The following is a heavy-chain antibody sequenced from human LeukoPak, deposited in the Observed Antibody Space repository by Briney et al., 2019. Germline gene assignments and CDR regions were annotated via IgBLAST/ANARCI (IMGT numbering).Heavy chain of an antibody. CDR1: GGTFSSYA. Sequence: ASVKVSCKASGGTFSSYAISWVQQAPGQGLEWMGGIIPIFGTANYAQKFQGRVTITADESTSTAYMELSSLRSEDTAVYYCARRVSVDTAMAYDYWGQGTLVTVSS. V-gene: IGHV1-69*13. J-gene: IGHJ4*02. CDR3: ARRVSVDTAMAYDY. D-gene: IGHD5-18*01. CDR2: IIPIFGTA.